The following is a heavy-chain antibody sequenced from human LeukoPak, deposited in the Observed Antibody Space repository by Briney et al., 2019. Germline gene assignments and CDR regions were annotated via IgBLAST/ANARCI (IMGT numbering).Heavy chain of an antibody. CDR2: ISSSGNTT. CDR3: VRLSWELGDGGVT. D-gene: IGHD1-26*01. CDR1: GFTFSDYY. J-gene: IGHJ5*02. V-gene: IGHV3-11*04. Sequence: GGSLRLSCAASGFTFSDYYMSWIRQAPGKGLECVSYISSSGNTTYHADSVKGRFTISRDNVKNTLYLQMNNLRAEDTAVYYCVRLSWELGDGGVTWGQGTLVTVSS.